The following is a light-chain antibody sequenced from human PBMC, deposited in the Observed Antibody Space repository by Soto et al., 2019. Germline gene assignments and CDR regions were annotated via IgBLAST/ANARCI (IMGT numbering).Light chain of an antibody. V-gene: IGKV1-39*01. CDR3: QQSYSAPRT. Sequence: DIQMTQSPSSLSAFVGDRVSITCRASQRISNYLNWYQKKPGQAPNLLIYAASTLQCGVPSRFSGSGSGSYFTLTISTLQPEDFATYYCQQSYSAPRTFGPGTKVDI. CDR2: AAS. J-gene: IGKJ3*01. CDR1: QRISNY.